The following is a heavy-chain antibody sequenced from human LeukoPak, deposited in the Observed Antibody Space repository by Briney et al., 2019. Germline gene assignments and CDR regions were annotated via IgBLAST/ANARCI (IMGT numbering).Heavy chain of an antibody. Sequence: GGSLRLSCAASGFTFSNAWMSWVCQAPGKGLEWVGRIKSKTDGGTTDYAAPVKGRFTISRDDSKNTLYLQMNSLKTEGTAVFYCTTDYPGRGLRGCYFDYWGQRTLVTVSS. CDR2: IKSKTDGGTT. V-gene: IGHV3-15*01. CDR1: GFTFSNAW. CDR3: TTDYPGRGLRGCYFDY. J-gene: IGHJ4*02. D-gene: IGHD5-12*01.